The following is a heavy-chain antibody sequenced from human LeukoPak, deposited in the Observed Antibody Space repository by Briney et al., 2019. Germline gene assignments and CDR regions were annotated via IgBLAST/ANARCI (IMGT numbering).Heavy chain of an antibody. D-gene: IGHD3-22*01. V-gene: IGHV3-30-3*01. J-gene: IGHJ4*02. CDR3: ANYYDSSGFFDY. Sequence: TGGSLRLSCAASGFTFSSYAMHWVRQAPGKGLEWVAVISYDGSNKYYADSVKGRFTISRDNSKNTLYLQMNSLRAEDTAVYYCANYYDSSGFFDYWGQGTLVTVSS. CDR2: ISYDGSNK. CDR1: GFTFSSYA.